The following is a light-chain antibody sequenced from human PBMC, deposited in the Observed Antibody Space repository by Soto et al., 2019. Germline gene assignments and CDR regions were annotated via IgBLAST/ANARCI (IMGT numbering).Light chain of an antibody. J-gene: IGLJ3*02. V-gene: IGLV2-14*01. CDR3: SSYTTSNTQV. CDR1: SSDVGTYNY. Sequence: QSVLTQPASVSGSPGQSITISCTGTSSDVGTYNYVSWYQHRPGKAPKLMIYDVSYRPSGVSNRFSGSKSVNTASLTISGLQAEDEADYYCSSYTTSNTQVFGGGTKLTVL. CDR2: DVS.